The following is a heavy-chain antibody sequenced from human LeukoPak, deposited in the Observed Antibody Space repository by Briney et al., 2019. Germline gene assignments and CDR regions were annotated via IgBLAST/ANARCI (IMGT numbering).Heavy chain of an antibody. CDR1: GYSFTNYW. D-gene: IGHD1-26*01. Sequence: GESLKISCKGSGYSFTNYWIGWVRQMPGKGLEFMGSTYPGDSDTRYSPSFQGQVTISADKSISTAYLQWSSLKASDTAMYYCARRRDLYSGSYYPFDYWGQGTLVTVSS. V-gene: IGHV5-51*01. CDR3: ARRRDLYSGSYYPFDY. CDR2: TYPGDSDT. J-gene: IGHJ4*02.